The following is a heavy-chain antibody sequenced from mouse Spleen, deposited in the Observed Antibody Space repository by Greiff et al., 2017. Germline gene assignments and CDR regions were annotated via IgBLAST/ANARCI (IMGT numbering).Heavy chain of an antibody. CDR3: ARSDYGNYEVYYFDY. D-gene: IGHD2-1*01. Sequence: EVQLQQSGPELVKPGASVKISCKASGYTFTDYYMNWVKQSHGKSLEWIGDINPNNGGTSYNQKFKGKATLTVDKSSSTAYMELRSLTSEDSAVYYCARSDYGNYEVYYFDYWGQGTTLTVSS. CDR1: GYTFTDYY. J-gene: IGHJ2*01. CDR2: INPNNGGT. V-gene: IGHV1-26*01.